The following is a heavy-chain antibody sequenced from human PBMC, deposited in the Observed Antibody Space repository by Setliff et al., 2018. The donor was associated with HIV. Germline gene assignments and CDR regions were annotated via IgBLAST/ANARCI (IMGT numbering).Heavy chain of an antibody. V-gene: IGHV4-4*09. CDR3: ARHPREEPERNYKFDS. D-gene: IGHD1-7*01. Sequence: SDTLSLTCTVSGSSISGYYWSWIRQSPGKGLEWIGYIHTNRGTKTNLSLKTRATVSLDTSKNQFFLRLTSVTATDTAIYYCARHPREEPERNYKFDSWGQGTLVTVSS. CDR1: GSSISGYY. J-gene: IGHJ4*02. CDR2: IHTNRGT.